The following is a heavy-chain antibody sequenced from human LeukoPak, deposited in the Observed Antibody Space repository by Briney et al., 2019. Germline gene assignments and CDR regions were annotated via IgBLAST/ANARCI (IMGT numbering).Heavy chain of an antibody. CDR1: GYTFTSYY. J-gene: IGHJ4*02. Sequence: ASVKVSCKASGYTFTSYYMHWVRQAPGQGLEWMGIINPSGGRTSYAQKFQGRVTMTRDTSTSTVYMELSSLRSEDTAVYYCARSSTLRFLEWLPQYYFDYWGQGTLVTVSS. V-gene: IGHV1-46*01. CDR2: INPSGGRT. D-gene: IGHD3-3*01. CDR3: ARSSTLRFLEWLPQYYFDY.